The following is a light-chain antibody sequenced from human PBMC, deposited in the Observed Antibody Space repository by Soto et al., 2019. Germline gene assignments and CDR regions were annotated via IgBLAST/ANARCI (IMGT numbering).Light chain of an antibody. V-gene: IGKV3-20*01. CDR3: QQYVNSPIT. J-gene: IGKJ5*01. CDR2: GAS. Sequence: EIVLTQSPVTLSLSPGERATLSCRASQSVDSYLAWYQQKPGQAPRLLIYGASSRATGIPDRFSGSGSGTDFTLTISRLEPEDFVVYYCQQYVNSPITFGQGTRLEI. CDR1: QSVDSY.